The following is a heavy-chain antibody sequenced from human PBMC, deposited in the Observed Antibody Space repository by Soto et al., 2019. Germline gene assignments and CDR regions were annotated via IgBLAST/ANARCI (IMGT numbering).Heavy chain of an antibody. Sequence: GGSLRLSCAASGFTFKNHGMHWVRQAPGKGLEWVAVIWYDGSRKYNEDAVKGRFTISRDNSKNTLYMEMNSLRVEDTAVYYCARDPASCGSIADFDYWGRGTLVTVSS. J-gene: IGHJ4*02. CDR3: ARDPASCGSIADFDY. V-gene: IGHV3-33*01. D-gene: IGHD2-21*01. CDR2: IWYDGSRK. CDR1: GFTFKNHG.